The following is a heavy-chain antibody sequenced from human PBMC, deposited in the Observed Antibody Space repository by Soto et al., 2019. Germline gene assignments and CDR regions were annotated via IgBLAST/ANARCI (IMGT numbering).Heavy chain of an antibody. D-gene: IGHD6-13*01. V-gene: IGHV3-23*01. CDR2: ISGSGGSP. CDR1: GFTFSSYA. Sequence: EVQLLESGGGLVQPGGSLRLSCAASGFTFSSYAMSWVRQAPGKGLEWVSAISGSGGSPYYADSVKGRFTISRDNSRNTLFLQMNSLVAEDKAVYFCAKAAGGPEFDYWGQGTLVTVFS. CDR3: AKAAGGPEFDY. J-gene: IGHJ4*02.